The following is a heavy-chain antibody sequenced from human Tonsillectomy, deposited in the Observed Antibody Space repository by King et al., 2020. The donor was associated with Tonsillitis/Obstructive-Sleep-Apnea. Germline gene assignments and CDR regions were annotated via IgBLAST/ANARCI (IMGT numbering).Heavy chain of an antibody. V-gene: IGHV4-34*01. Sequence: VQLQQWGAGLLKPSETLSLTCAVYGGSFSGYYWSWIRQPPGKGLEWIGEINHSGSTNYNPSLKCRVTISVDTSKNQFSLKLSSVTAADTAVYYCARVSVVVVAANRRPPYMDVWGKGPTVTVSS. CDR2: INHSGST. CDR3: ARVSVVVVAANRRPPYMDV. CDR1: GGSFSGYY. J-gene: IGHJ6*03. D-gene: IGHD2-15*01.